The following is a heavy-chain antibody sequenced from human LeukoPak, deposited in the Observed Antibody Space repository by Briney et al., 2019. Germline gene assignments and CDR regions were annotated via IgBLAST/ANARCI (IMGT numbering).Heavy chain of an antibody. CDR3: ARDDYGDYGLDY. J-gene: IGHJ4*02. CDR2: ISSSSSYI. Sequence: AGGSLRLSCAASGFTFSSYSMNWVRQAPGKGLEWVSSISSSSSYIYYADSVKGRFTISRDNAKNSLYLQMNSLRAEDTAVYYCARDDYGDYGLDYWGQGTLVTVSS. V-gene: IGHV3-21*01. D-gene: IGHD4-17*01. CDR1: GFTFSSYS.